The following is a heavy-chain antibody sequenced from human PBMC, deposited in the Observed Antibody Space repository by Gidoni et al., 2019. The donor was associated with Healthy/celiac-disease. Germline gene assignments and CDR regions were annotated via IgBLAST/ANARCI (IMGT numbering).Heavy chain of an antibody. Sequence: QVTLKESGPALVIPTQTLTLTCTFSGFSLLTSGLRGSWFRQPPGKALEWLARIAWDDDKFYSTTLKTRLTISKDTSKNQVVLTMTNMDPVDTATYYCARASLYYDSSGYDAFDIWGQGTMVTVSS. CDR2: IAWDDDK. CDR1: GFSLLTSGLR. V-gene: IGHV2-70*04. CDR3: ARASLYYDSSGYDAFDI. D-gene: IGHD3-22*01. J-gene: IGHJ3*02.